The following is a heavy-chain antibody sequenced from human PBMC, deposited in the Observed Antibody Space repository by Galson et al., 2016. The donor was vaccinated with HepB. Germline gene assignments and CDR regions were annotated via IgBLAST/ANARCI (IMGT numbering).Heavy chain of an antibody. V-gene: IGHV3-33*01. D-gene: IGHD3-3*01. CDR3: AREKRDLRSLQWLPLFMDV. CDR2: IWHDGSNK. CDR1: GFTFSRFG. Sequence: SLRLSCAASGFTFSRFGMHWVRQAPGKGLEWVAVIWHDGSNKYYVESVKGRFTISRDNSKSTLYLQMASLRAEDTAVYYCAREKRDLRSLQWLPLFMDVWGKGTTVTVST. J-gene: IGHJ6*04.